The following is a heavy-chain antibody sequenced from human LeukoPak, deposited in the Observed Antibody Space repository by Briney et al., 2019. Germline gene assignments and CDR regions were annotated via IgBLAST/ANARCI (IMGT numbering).Heavy chain of an antibody. V-gene: IGHV3-23*01. Sequence: GGSLRLSCAASGFTFSSYAMSWVRQAPGKGLEWVSAISGSGGSTYYADSVKGRFTISRDNSKNTLYLQMNSLRAENTAVYYCAKGIDYGDYVLAYWGQGTLVTVSS. D-gene: IGHD4-17*01. CDR2: ISGSGGST. CDR3: AKGIDYGDYVLAY. CDR1: GFTFSSYA. J-gene: IGHJ4*02.